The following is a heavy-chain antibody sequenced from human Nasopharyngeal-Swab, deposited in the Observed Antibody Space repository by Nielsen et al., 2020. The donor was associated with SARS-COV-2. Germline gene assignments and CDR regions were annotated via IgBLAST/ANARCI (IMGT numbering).Heavy chain of an antibody. Sequence: SETLSLTCAVYGGSFSGYYWSWIRQPPGKGLEWIGEINHSGSTNYNPSLKSRVTISVDTSKNQFSLKLSSVTAADTAVYYCARPIRGYETYYFDYWGQGNLVTVSS. V-gene: IGHV4-34*01. D-gene: IGHD5-12*01. CDR1: GGSFSGYY. CDR2: INHSGST. CDR3: ARPIRGYETYYFDY. J-gene: IGHJ4*02.